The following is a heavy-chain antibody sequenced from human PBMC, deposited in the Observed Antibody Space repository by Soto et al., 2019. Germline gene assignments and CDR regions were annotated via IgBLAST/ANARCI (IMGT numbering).Heavy chain of an antibody. CDR3: ARRSYFDY. V-gene: IGHV3-23*01. D-gene: IGHD3-10*01. J-gene: IGHJ4*02. Sequence: GGSLRLSCSASGFTFSSYAMSWVRQAPGKGLEWVSTISGSGNTTHHADSVRGRFTISRDNAKNSLYLEMNSLRAEDTAIYYCARRSYFDYWGQGTLVTVSS. CDR1: GFTFSSYA. CDR2: ISGSGNTT.